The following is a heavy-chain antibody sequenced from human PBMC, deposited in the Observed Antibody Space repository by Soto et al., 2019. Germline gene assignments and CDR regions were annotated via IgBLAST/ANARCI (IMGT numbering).Heavy chain of an antibody. CDR1: GFTFSGSA. CDR2: IRSKANSYAT. V-gene: IGHV3-73*01. J-gene: IGHJ4*02. D-gene: IGHD2-15*01. CDR3: TREGVVAGRRGDY. Sequence: GGSLRLSCAASGFTFSGSAMHWVRQASGKGLEWVGRIRSKANSYATAYAASVKGRFTISRDDSKNTAYLQMNSLKTEDTAVYYCTREGVVAGRRGDYWGQGTLVTVSS.